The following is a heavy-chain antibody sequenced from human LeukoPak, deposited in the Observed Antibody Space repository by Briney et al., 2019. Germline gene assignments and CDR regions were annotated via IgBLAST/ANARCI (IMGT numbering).Heavy chain of an antibody. Sequence: SETLSLTCTVSGGSVSSGTYYWSWIRQPPGKGLEWIGYIYYTGSTNYNPSLKSRLTISVNTSKNQFSLKLSSVTAADTAVYYCARRGGSGRSFDYWGQGTLVTVSS. D-gene: IGHD3-10*01. CDR2: IYYTGST. V-gene: IGHV4-61*01. CDR3: ARRGGSGRSFDY. CDR1: GGSVSSGTYY. J-gene: IGHJ4*02.